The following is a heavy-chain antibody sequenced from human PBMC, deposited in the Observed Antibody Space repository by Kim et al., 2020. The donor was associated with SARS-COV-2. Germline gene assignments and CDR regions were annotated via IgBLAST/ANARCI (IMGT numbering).Heavy chain of an antibody. CDR1: GFTFDDYA. Sequence: GGSLRLSCAASGFTFDDYAMHWVRQAPGKGLEWVSLISWDGGSTYYADSVKGRFTISRDNSKNSLYLQMNSLRAEDTALYYCAKGSGLWFGELLVDYWGQGTLVTVSS. CDR3: AKGSGLWFGELLVDY. D-gene: IGHD3-10*01. V-gene: IGHV3-43D*03. CDR2: ISWDGGST. J-gene: IGHJ4*02.